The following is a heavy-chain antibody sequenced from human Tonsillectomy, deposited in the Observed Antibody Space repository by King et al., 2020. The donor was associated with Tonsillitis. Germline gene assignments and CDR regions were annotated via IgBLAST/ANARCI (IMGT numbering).Heavy chain of an antibody. CDR3: AKDWGLVVVPAGGMDV. J-gene: IGHJ6*02. CDR2: ISYDGSNK. CDR1: GFTFSTYG. V-gene: IGHV3-30*18. D-gene: IGHD2-2*01. Sequence: VQLVESGGGVVQPGRSLRLSCAASGFTFSTYGMHWVRQAPGKGLEWVAVISYDGSNKYYADSLTGRFTISRDNSKTTLYLQMNSLRAEDTAVYYCAKDWGLVVVPAGGMDVWGQGTTVTVSS.